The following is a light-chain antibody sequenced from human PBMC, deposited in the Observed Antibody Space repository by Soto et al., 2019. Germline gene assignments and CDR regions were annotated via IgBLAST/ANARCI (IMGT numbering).Light chain of an antibody. J-gene: IGKJ3*01. CDR1: QSVSSSY. CDR2: GAS. Sequence: EIVLTQSPGTLSLSPGERATLSCRASQSVSSSYLAWYQQKPGQAPRLLMYGASKRATGIPDRFSGSGSGTDFTLTISRLEPEDFAVYFCQKYGSSPPYTFGPGTKVDIK. CDR3: QKYGSSPPYT. V-gene: IGKV3-20*01.